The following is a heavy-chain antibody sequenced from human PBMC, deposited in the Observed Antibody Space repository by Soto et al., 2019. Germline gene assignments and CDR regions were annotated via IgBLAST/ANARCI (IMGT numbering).Heavy chain of an antibody. V-gene: IGHV3-30-3*01. D-gene: IGHD1-1*01. CDR3: ARHLGRLLDGPNGFDC. J-gene: IGHJ4*02. CDR2: ISRDGNNN. CDR1: GFTFSNYA. Sequence: PGGSMRLSCAASGFTFSNYAMHWVRQAPGKGLEWVTVISRDGNNNYFADSVKGRFTVSGDNSQSTLYLHMNSLRAEDTAVYYCARHLGRLLDGPNGFDCWGPGTLVTVSS.